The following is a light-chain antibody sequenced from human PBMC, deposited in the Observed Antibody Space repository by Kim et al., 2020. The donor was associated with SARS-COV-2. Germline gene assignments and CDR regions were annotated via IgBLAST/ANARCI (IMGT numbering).Light chain of an antibody. J-gene: IGLJ2*01. CDR2: YDS. CDR1: SCGRKG. V-gene: IGLV3-21*04. Sequence: PGKTARVSCGGKSCGRKGLHWYQQKAGQAPVLVIYYDSDRPSGIPERFSGSNSGNTATLTISRVEAGDEADYYCQVWDSSSDHRVVFGGGTQLTVL. CDR3: QVWDSSSDHRVV.